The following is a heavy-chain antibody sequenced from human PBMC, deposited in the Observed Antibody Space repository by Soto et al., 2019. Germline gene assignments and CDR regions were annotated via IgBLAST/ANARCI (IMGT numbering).Heavy chain of an antibody. Sequence: EVQVLATGGGLIQPGGSLRLSCAASGFTVNSNYMSWVRQAPGEGLQWVSITNTGGTTYYADSVKGRFTVSRDNSKNTLYLQMNSLRPEDTAVYYCAKGDGFILAVWGQGTTVSVSS. CDR1: GFTVNSNY. CDR3: AKGDGFILAV. V-gene: IGHV3-53*02. CDR2: TNTGGTT. D-gene: IGHD1-26*01. J-gene: IGHJ6*02.